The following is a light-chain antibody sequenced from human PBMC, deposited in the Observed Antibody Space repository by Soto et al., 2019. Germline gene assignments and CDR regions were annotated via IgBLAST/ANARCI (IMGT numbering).Light chain of an antibody. CDR2: WAS. CDR3: QQYYSTPPWT. CDR1: QSVFYSSNNKNF. J-gene: IGKJ1*01. Sequence: DIVMTQSPDSLAVSLVERATINCKSSQSVFYSSNNKNFLAWYQQKPRQPPKLLIYWASTRESGVPDRFSGSGSGTDFTLTISSLQSEDVAVYYCQQYYSTPPWTFGQGTKVDIK. V-gene: IGKV4-1*01.